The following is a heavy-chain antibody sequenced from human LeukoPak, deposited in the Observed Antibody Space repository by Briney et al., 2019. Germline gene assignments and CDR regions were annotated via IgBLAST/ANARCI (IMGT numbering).Heavy chain of an antibody. D-gene: IGHD6-13*01. CDR1: GGSVNSYY. J-gene: IGHJ1*01. CDR2: LHYSGST. CDR3: ARGGRIAAAGTRKYFQH. V-gene: IGHV4-59*02. Sequence: SETLSLTCTVSGGSVNSYYWSWIRQSPGKGLEWIGYLHYSGSTYYNPSLESRVTTSVDTSKNQFSLKLSSVTAADTAVYYCARGGRIAAAGTRKYFQHWGQGTLVTVSS.